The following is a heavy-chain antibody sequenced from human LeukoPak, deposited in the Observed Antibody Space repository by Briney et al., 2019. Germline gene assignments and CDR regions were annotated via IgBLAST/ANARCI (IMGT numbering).Heavy chain of an antibody. V-gene: IGHV4-4*07. D-gene: IGHD3-3*01. CDR1: GGSISSDY. CDR2: IYTSGST. Sequence: PSETLSLTCTVSGGSISSDYWSWIRQPAGKGLEWIGRIYTSGSTNYNPSLKSRVTMSVDTSKNQFSLKLSSVTAADTAVYYCARDYDFWSGTTFDYWGQGTLVTVSS. CDR3: ARDYDFWSGTTFDY. J-gene: IGHJ4*02.